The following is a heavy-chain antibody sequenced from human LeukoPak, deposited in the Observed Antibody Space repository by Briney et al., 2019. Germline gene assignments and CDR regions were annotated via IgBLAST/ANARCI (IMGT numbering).Heavy chain of an antibody. J-gene: IGHJ4*02. V-gene: IGHV4-59*01. CDR2: IYYSGST. CDR3: ARSAGYDSSGYYFFAGQFDY. CDR1: GGSISSYY. D-gene: IGHD3-22*01. Sequence: SETLSLTCTVSGGSISSYYWSWIRQPPGKGLEWIVYIYYSGSTNYNPSLKSRVTISVDTSNNQFSLKLSSVTAADTAVYYCARSAGYDSSGYYFFAGQFDYWGQGTLVTVSS.